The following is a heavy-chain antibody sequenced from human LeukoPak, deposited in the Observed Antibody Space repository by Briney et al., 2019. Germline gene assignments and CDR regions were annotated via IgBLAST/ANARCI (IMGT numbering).Heavy chain of an antibody. Sequence: ASVKVSCKASGYTFTSYGIRWVRQAPGQGLAWMGWISAYNGNTNYAQKLQGRVTMTTDTSTSTAYMELRSLRSDDTAVYYCARVAAEYYDYVWGSYPSRELGYWGQGTLVTVSS. CDR1: GYTFTSYG. D-gene: IGHD3-16*02. CDR3: ARVAAEYYDYVWGSYPSRELGY. V-gene: IGHV1-18*01. J-gene: IGHJ4*02. CDR2: ISAYNGNT.